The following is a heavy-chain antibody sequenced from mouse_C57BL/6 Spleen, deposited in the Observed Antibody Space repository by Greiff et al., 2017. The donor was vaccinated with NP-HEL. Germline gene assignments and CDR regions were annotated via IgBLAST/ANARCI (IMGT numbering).Heavy chain of an antibody. V-gene: IGHV3-6*01. Sequence: VQLKESGPGLVKPSQSLSLTCSVTGYSITSGYYWNWIRQFPGNKLEWMGYISYDGSNNYNPSLKNRIPITRDTSKNQFFLKMNSVTTEDTATYDCARGWARYYGSSYDFAYWGQWTLVTVSA. CDR2: ISYDGSN. J-gene: IGHJ3*01. D-gene: IGHD1-1*01. CDR1: GYSITSGYY. CDR3: ARGWARYYGSSYDFAY.